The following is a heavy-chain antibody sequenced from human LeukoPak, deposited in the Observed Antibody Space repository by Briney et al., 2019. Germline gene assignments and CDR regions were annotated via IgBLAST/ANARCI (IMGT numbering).Heavy chain of an antibody. J-gene: IGHJ4*02. CDR1: GFTFDDYA. Sequence: PGGSLRLSCAASGFTFDDYAMHWVRQAPGKGLEWVSGVTWNGASIAYVDSVKGRSTISRDNAKNSLYLQMNSLRTEDTALYYCAKDRSISGGSGFDYWGQGTLVTVSS. CDR3: AKDRSISGGSGFDY. CDR2: VTWNGASI. V-gene: IGHV3-9*01. D-gene: IGHD6-19*01.